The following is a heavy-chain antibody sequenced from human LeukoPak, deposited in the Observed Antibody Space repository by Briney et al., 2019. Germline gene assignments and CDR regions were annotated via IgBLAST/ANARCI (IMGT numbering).Heavy chain of an antibody. Sequence: GGSLRLSCAASGVPLSSYSMNWGRQAPGKGLEWISYISASGSAIYYVDSVKGRVTVSRDNARNSLFLQMDSPRAEDTAVYYCVRVKGTYFDYWGPGTLVTVSS. CDR3: VRVKGTYFDY. CDR2: ISASGSAI. J-gene: IGHJ4*02. V-gene: IGHV3-48*01. D-gene: IGHD1-1*01. CDR1: GVPLSSYS.